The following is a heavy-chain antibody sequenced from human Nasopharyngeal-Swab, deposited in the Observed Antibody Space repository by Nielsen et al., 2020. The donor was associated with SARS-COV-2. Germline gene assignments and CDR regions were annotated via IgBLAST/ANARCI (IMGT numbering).Heavy chain of an antibody. CDR2: ISYDGSNK. Sequence: WIRQPPGKGLEWVAVISYDGSNKYYADSVKGRFTISRDNSKNTVYLQLGSLTAEDMAVYFCARGTPGIPGVDYWGQGTLVTVS. CDR3: ARGTPGIPGVDY. D-gene: IGHD2-8*02. V-gene: IGHV3-30*03. J-gene: IGHJ4*02.